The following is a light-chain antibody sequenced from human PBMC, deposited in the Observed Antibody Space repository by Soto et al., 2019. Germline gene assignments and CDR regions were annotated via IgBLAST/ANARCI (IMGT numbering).Light chain of an antibody. CDR3: CSYTSSSTLHV. CDR1: SSDVGSYGL. V-gene: IGLV2-14*02. Sequence: QSVLTQPASVSGSPGQSITISCTGTSSDVGSYGLVSWYQQHPGKAPKLIIYEAVKRPSGVSDRFSGSKSGNTASLTISGLQAEDEADYYCCSYTSSSTLHVFGTGTQLTVL. J-gene: IGLJ1*01. CDR2: EAV.